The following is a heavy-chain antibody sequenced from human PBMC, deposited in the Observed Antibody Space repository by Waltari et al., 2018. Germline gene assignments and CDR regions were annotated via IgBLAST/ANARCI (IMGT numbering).Heavy chain of an antibody. V-gene: IGHV1-69*12. CDR2: IIPIFGPA. CDR1: GGTFSSYA. Sequence: QVQLVQSGAEVKKPGSSVKVSCKASGGTFSSYAISWVRQAPGQGLEWMGGIIPIFGPANYAQKFQGRVTITADESTNTAYMELSSLRSEDTAVYYSASRDYYYYYMDVWGKGTTVTVSS. J-gene: IGHJ6*03. CDR3: ASRDYYYYYMDV.